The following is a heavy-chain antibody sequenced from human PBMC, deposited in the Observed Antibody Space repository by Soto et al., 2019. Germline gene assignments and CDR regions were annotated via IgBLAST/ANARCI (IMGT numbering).Heavy chain of an antibody. Sequence: EVQLVESGGGLVQPGGSLRLSCAGSGFIFSNFWMSWVRQAPGKGLEWVANIKEDGSEKHSMDSVKGRFTISSDNAKNSLYLQMNSLRPEDTAVYYCARDMDTYGYGLFNFWGQGTLVTVSS. V-gene: IGHV3-7*04. CDR2: IKEDGSEK. CDR3: ARDMDTYGYGLFNF. J-gene: IGHJ4*02. CDR1: GFIFSNFW. D-gene: IGHD5-18*01.